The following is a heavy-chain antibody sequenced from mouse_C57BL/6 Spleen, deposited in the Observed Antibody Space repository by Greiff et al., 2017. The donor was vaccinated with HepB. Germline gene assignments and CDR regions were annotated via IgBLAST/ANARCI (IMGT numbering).Heavy chain of an antibody. J-gene: IGHJ4*01. Sequence: QVQLQQPGAELVMPGASVKLSCKASGYTFTSYWMHWVKQRPGQGLEWIGEIDPSDSYTNYNQKFKGKSTLTVDKSSSTAYMQLSSLTSEDSAVYYCALSYYSNLYAMDYWGQGTSVTVSS. V-gene: IGHV1-69*01. CDR1: GYTFTSYW. D-gene: IGHD2-5*01. CDR2: IDPSDSYT. CDR3: ALSYYSNLYAMDY.